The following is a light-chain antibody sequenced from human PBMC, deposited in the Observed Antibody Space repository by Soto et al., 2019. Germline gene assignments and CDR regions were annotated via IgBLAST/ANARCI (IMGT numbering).Light chain of an antibody. CDR3: CSFTSSNTNV. V-gene: IGLV2-23*02. Sequence: QSVLTQPASVSGSPGQSITISCTGTSSDFGNYNLVSWYQQHPGKVPKLILFEVNKRPSGVSGRFSGSKSGNTASMTISGLQAEDEADYYCCSFTSSNTNVFGTGTK. J-gene: IGLJ1*01. CDR1: SSDFGNYNL. CDR2: EVN.